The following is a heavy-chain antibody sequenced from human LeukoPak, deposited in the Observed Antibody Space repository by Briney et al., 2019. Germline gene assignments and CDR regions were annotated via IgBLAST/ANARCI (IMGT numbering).Heavy chain of an antibody. CDR1: GGSISSSSYY. D-gene: IGHD6-19*01. Sequence: SETLSLTCTVSGGSISSSSYYWGGIRQPPGKGLEWIGSNYYSGSTYYNPSLKSRVTISVDTYKNQFSLKVRSVTAADTAVYYCAKPRPRLAWFDPWGQGTLVTVSS. V-gene: IGHV4-39*01. CDR2: NYYSGST. J-gene: IGHJ5*02. CDR3: AKPRPRLAWFDP.